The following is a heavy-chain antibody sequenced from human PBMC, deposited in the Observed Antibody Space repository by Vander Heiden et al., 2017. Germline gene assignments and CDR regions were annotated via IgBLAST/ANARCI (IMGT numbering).Heavy chain of an antibody. J-gene: IGHJ6*02. CDR2: ISTSGSMI. CDR3: AREVAAAGISYGLDV. CDR1: GFTFSSYE. Sequence: EVQLVESGGGLVEPGGSLGLSCAASGFTFSSYEMNWVRQAPGKGLEWVSYISTSGSMIHYTDSVKGRFINSRDNAKNSLYLQMNSLRAEDTAVYYCAREVAAAGISYGLDVWGQGTTVTVSS. V-gene: IGHV3-48*03. D-gene: IGHD6-13*01.